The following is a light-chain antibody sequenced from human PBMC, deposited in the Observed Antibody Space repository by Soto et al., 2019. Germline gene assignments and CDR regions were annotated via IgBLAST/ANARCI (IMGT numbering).Light chain of an antibody. Sequence: QYALTQPPSASGSPGQSVTISCTGNSSDVGGYNYVSWYQQHPGKAPKLMIYEVSKRPSGVPDRFSGSKSGNTASLTVSGLQAEDEADYYCSSFAGSNKRVFGGGTKLTVL. V-gene: IGLV2-8*01. J-gene: IGLJ3*02. CDR2: EVS. CDR3: SSFAGSNKRV. CDR1: SSDVGGYNY.